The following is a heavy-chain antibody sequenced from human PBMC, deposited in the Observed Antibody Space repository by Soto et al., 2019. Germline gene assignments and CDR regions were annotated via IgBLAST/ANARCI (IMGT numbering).Heavy chain of an antibody. Sequence: PGESLKISCKGSGYSFTSYWIGWVRQMPGKGLEWMGIIYPGDSDARYSPSFQGQVTISADKSISTAYLQWSSLKAPDTAMYYCARPVAAAGIFAFDIWGQATMVTVSS. V-gene: IGHV5-51*01. CDR2: IYPGDSDA. CDR3: ARPVAAAGIFAFDI. J-gene: IGHJ3*02. CDR1: GYSFTSYW. D-gene: IGHD6-13*01.